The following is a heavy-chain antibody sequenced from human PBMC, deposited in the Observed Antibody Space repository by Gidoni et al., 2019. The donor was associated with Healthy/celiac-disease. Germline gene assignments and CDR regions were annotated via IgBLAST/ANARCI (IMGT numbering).Heavy chain of an antibody. D-gene: IGHD6-13*01. Sequence: QVQLVESGGGVVQPGRSLSLSCAASGFTFSSYGMHWVRQAPGKGLEWVAVIWYDGSNKYYADSVKGRFTISRDNSKNTLYLQMNSLRAEDTAVYYCARDRIAAAGMFSPVDYWGQGTLVTVSS. J-gene: IGHJ4*02. CDR3: ARDRIAAAGMFSPVDY. CDR2: IWYDGSNK. CDR1: GFTFSSYG. V-gene: IGHV3-33*01.